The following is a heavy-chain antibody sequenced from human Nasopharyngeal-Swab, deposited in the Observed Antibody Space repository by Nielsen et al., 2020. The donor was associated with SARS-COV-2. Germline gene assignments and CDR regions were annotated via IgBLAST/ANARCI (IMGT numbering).Heavy chain of an antibody. CDR2: INHSGST. D-gene: IGHD6-19*01. J-gene: IGHJ4*02. Sequence: SETLSLTCAVYGGSFSGYYWSWIRQPPGKGLEWIGEINHSGSTNYNPYLKSRVTISVDTSKNQFSLKLSSVTAADTAVYYCARGRVGGWYYYWGQGTLVTVSS. V-gene: IGHV4-34*01. CDR3: ARGRVGGWYYY. CDR1: GGSFSGYY.